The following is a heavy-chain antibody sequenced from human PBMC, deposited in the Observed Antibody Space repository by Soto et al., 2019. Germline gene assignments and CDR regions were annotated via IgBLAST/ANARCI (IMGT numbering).Heavy chain of an antibody. Sequence: QVQLVQSGAEVKKPGSSVKVSCKASGGTFSSYAISWVRQAPGQGLEWMGGIIPIFGTANYAQKFQGRVTITADESTSTAYMELSSLRSEETAVYYCARGGRVPGFWGRSGSDIWGQGTMVTVSS. J-gene: IGHJ3*02. CDR3: ARGGRVPGFWGRSGSDI. V-gene: IGHV1-69*01. CDR1: GGTFSSYA. CDR2: IIPIFGTA. D-gene: IGHD3-16*01.